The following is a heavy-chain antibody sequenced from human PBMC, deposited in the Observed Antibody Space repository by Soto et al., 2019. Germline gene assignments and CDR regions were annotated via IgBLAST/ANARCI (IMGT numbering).Heavy chain of an antibody. V-gene: IGHV4-34*01. CDR2: INHSGST. J-gene: IGHJ4*02. CDR3: ARSLGY. CDR1: GGSFSGYY. Sequence: LSLTCAVYGGSFSGYYWSWIRQPPGKGLEWIGEINHSGSTNYNPSLKSRVTISVDTSKNQFSLKLSSVTAADTAVYYCARSLGYWGQGTLVTVSS.